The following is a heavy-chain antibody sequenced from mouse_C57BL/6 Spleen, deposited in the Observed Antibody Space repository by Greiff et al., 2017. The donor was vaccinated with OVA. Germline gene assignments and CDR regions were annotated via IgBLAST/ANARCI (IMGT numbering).Heavy chain of an antibody. D-gene: IGHD2-2*01. Sequence: QVQLQQPGAELVKPGASVKLSCKASGYTFTSYWMHWVKQRPGQGLEWIGMIHPNSGSTNYNEKFKSKATLTVDKSSSTAYMQLSSLTSEDSAVYYCARNYGYLYAMDYWGQGTSVTVSS. J-gene: IGHJ4*01. CDR3: ARNYGYLYAMDY. CDR1: GYTFTSYW. CDR2: IHPNSGST. V-gene: IGHV1-64*01.